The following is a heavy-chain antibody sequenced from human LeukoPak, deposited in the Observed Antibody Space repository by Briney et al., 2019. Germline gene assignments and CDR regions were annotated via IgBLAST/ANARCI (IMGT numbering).Heavy chain of an antibody. CDR3: ARDRGIIWFGELSTAFDI. V-gene: IGHV1-46*01. CDR1: GYTFTGYY. J-gene: IGHJ3*02. Sequence: ASVKVSCKASGYTFTGYYMHWVRQAPGQGLEWVGIINPSGGSTTYAQKFQGRVTMTRDTSTSTAYMELSSLRSEDTAVYYCARDRGIIWFGELSTAFDIWGQGTMVTVSS. D-gene: IGHD3-10*01. CDR2: INPSGGST.